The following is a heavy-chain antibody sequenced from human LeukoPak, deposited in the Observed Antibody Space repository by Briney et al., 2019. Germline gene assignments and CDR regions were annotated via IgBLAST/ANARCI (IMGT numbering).Heavy chain of an antibody. V-gene: IGHV4-39*01. CDR3: IPYYYDNSRGWYFDL. CDR2: ISYSGTT. CDR1: GASITSGPYY. Sequence: SETLSLTCTVSGASITSGPYYWGWISQPPGMGLEWITSISYSGTTYYHPSLKSRATISVDTSKNQFSLRLNSVTAADTAVYYCIPYYYDNSRGWYFDLWGRGTLVTVSS. J-gene: IGHJ2*01. D-gene: IGHD3-22*01.